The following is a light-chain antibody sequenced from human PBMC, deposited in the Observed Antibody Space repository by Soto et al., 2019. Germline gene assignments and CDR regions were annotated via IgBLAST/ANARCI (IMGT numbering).Light chain of an antibody. J-gene: IGKJ5*01. Sequence: DIQMTQSPSSLSASVGDRVTITCRASQTISTYLNWYQQKPGKAPRLLIYDASSLLSGVPSRFSGSGSGTDFTLTISSLQPEDFATYYCQQSYSTPITFGQGT. V-gene: IGKV1-39*01. CDR3: QQSYSTPIT. CDR1: QTISTY. CDR2: DAS.